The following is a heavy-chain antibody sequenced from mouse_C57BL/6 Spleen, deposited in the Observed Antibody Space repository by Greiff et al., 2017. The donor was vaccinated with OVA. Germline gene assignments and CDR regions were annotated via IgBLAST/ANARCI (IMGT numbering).Heavy chain of an antibody. J-gene: IGHJ2*01. Sequence: VQLQQPGAELVKPGASVKLSCKASGYTFTSYWMQWVKQRPGQGLEWIGEIDPSDSYTNYNQKFKGKATLTVDTSSSTAYMQLSSLTSEDSAVYYCARESNYGDYWGQGTTLTVSS. V-gene: IGHV1-50*01. D-gene: IGHD5-1*01. CDR3: ARESNYGDY. CDR1: GYTFTSYW. CDR2: IDPSDSYT.